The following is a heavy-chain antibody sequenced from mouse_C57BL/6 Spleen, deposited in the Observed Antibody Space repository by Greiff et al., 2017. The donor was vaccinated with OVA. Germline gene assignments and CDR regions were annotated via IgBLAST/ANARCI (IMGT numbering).Heavy chain of an antibody. CDR1: GFSLSTSGMG. Sequence: QVTLKVSGPGILQPSQTLSLTCSFSGFSLSTSGMGVRWLRQPSGQGLEWLAHIYCADDKRHNPSLKSRLTISKDTARNQVFLKITSVDTADTATYYCARYDYDAFPFAYWGQGTLVTVSA. V-gene: IGHV8-12*01. CDR2: IYCADDK. D-gene: IGHD2-4*01. CDR3: ARYDYDAFPFAY. J-gene: IGHJ3*01.